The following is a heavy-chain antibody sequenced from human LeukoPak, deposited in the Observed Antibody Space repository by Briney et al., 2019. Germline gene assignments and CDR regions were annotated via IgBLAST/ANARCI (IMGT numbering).Heavy chain of an antibody. V-gene: IGHV3-33*01. Sequence: GGSLRLSCAASGFTFSSYGMHWVRQAPGKGLEWVAVIWYDGNNKYYADSVKGRFTISRDTSKNTLYLQMNSLRAEDTAVYYCAREPLGCSGGSCYSYGMDVWGKGTTVTVSS. CDR3: AREPLGCSGGSCYSYGMDV. D-gene: IGHD2-15*01. CDR2: IWYDGNNK. J-gene: IGHJ6*04. CDR1: GFTFSSYG.